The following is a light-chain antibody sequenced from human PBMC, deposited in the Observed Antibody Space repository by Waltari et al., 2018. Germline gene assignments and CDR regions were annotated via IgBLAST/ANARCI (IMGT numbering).Light chain of an antibody. CDR2: WAS. CDR1: QTVLYSANNKNY. J-gene: IGKJ1*01. V-gene: IGKV4-1*01. CDR3: QQHYTTPWT. Sequence: LGERATINCKSSQTVLYSANNKNYLTWYQHKPGQPPKLLISWASIRESGVPDRVTGSGSGTDFTLTISSLQAEDVAVYYCQQHYTTPWTFGQGTKVEIK.